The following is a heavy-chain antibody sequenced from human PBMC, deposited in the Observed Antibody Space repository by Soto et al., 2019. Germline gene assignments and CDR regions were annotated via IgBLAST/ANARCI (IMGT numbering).Heavy chain of an antibody. J-gene: IGHJ3*02. CDR1: GFTFSDYY. CDR2: IRNEANSYTA. Sequence: EVQLVESGGGLVQPGGSLRLYCTASGFTFSDYYMDWVRQAPGKGLDWVGRIRNEANSYTAVYAASVTGRFTMSRDDSKNSLYLQMDSLKTEDTAVYYCTRVPTPVPAAIDIWGQGTMVTVSS. CDR3: TRVPTPVPAAIDI. V-gene: IGHV3-72*01. D-gene: IGHD2-15*01.